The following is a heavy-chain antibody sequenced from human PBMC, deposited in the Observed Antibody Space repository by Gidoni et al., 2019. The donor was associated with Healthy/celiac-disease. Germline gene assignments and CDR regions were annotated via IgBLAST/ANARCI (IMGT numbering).Heavy chain of an antibody. Sequence: EVQLLESGGGLVQPGGSLRLSCAASGFTFSSYAMGWVRQAPGKGRDWVSASGGSGGSTYYADSVKGRFTISRDNSKNTLYLQMNSLRAEDTAVYYCAKGRYGPYYNDSSGGFHWGQGTLVTVSS. CDR3: AKGRYGPYYNDSSGGFH. CDR1: GFTFSSYA. J-gene: IGHJ4*02. V-gene: IGHV3-23*01. D-gene: IGHD3-22*01. CDR2: SGGSGGST.